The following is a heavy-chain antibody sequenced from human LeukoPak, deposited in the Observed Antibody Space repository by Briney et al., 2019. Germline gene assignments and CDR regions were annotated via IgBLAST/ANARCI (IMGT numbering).Heavy chain of an antibody. Sequence: PSETLSLTCAVYGGSFSGYYWSWIRQPPGKGLEWIGEINHSGSTNYNPSLKSRVTISVDTSKNQFSLKLSSVTAADTAVYYCARGRSNYDFWSGYYPCASFDYWGQGTLVTVSS. CDR2: INHSGST. V-gene: IGHV4-34*01. J-gene: IGHJ4*02. CDR3: ARGRSNYDFWSGYYPCASFDY. CDR1: GGSFSGYY. D-gene: IGHD3-3*01.